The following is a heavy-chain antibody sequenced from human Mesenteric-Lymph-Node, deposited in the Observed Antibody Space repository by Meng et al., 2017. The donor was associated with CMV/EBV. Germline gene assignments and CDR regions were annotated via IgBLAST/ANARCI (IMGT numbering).Heavy chain of an antibody. CDR2: IRYDGSNK. V-gene: IGHV3-30*02. Sequence: GESLKISCAASGFIFEDFAMSWVRQAPGKGLEWVAFIRYDGSNKYYADSVKGRFTISRDNSKNTLYLQMNSLRAEDTAVYYCAKVFGGYCSSTSCYTGYYCYYGMDVWGQGTTVTVSS. CDR3: AKVFGGYCSSTSCYTGYYCYYGMDV. D-gene: IGHD2-2*02. CDR1: GFIFEDFA. J-gene: IGHJ6*02.